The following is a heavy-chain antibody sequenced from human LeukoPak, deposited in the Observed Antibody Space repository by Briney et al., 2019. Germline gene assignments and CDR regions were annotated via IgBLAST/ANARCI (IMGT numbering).Heavy chain of an antibody. D-gene: IGHD1-26*01. CDR3: AREEASGSSSAFDI. J-gene: IGHJ3*02. Sequence: ASVKVSCKASGYTFTDHYVHWVRQAPGQGLEWMGWISPNSGGTNSAQKFQGRVTMTRDTSISTAYMELSRLRSDDTAVYYCAREEASGSSSAFDIWGQGTMVTVSS. CDR1: GYTFTDHY. CDR2: ISPNSGGT. V-gene: IGHV1-2*02.